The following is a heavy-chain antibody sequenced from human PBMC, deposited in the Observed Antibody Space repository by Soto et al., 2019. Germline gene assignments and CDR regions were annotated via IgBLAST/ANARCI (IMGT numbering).Heavy chain of an antibody. J-gene: IGHJ4*02. CDR1: GYTFTGYF. CDR2: INPNSGDT. CDR3: ARVRTYYDSSGSLDY. V-gene: IGHV1-2*02. Sequence: QVQLVQSGAEVKKPGASVKVSCKASGYTFTGYFMHWVRQAPGQGLEWMGWINPNSGDTNYAQKFQGSVTMTRAMSISTAYMELRRLTSDDTAVYYCARVRTYYDSSGSLDYWGQGTLVTVSS. D-gene: IGHD3-22*01.